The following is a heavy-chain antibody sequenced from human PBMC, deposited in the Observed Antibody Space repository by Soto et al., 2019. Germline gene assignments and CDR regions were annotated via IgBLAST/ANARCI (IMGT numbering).Heavy chain of an antibody. CDR2: ISGSGGST. V-gene: IGHV3-23*01. D-gene: IGHD3-10*01. CDR1: GFTFSSYA. Sequence: GGSLRLSCAASGFTFSSYAMSWVRQAPGKGLEWVSAISGSGGSTYYADSVKGRFTISRDNSKNTLYLQMNSLRAEDTAVYYCATIQMVRGVIHLFDYWGQGTLVTVSS. J-gene: IGHJ4*02. CDR3: ATIQMVRGVIHLFDY.